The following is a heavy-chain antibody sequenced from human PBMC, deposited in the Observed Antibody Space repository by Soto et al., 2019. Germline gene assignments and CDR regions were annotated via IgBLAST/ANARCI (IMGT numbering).Heavy chain of an antibody. CDR2: FDPEDGET. J-gene: IGHJ6*02. Sequence: ASVKVSCKVSGYTLTELFMHWVRQAPGKGLEWMGGFDPEDGETIYAQKFQGRVTMTEDTSTDTAYMELSSLRSEDTAVYYCATDIMVRGTKYYYGMDVWGQGTTVTV. V-gene: IGHV1-24*01. D-gene: IGHD3-10*01. CDR3: ATDIMVRGTKYYYGMDV. CDR1: GYTLTELF.